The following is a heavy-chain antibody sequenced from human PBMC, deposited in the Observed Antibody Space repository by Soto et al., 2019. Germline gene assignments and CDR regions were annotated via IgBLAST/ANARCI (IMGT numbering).Heavy chain of an antibody. Sequence: GGSLRLSCAASGFTFSDYYMSWIRQAPGKGLEWVSYISSSGSTIYYADSVKGRFTISRDNAKNSLYLQMNSLRAEDTAVYYCASFSRGYCTNGVCYNADYWGQGTLVTVSS. CDR1: GFTFSDYY. CDR3: ASFSRGYCTNGVCYNADY. CDR2: ISSSGSTI. J-gene: IGHJ4*02. V-gene: IGHV3-11*01. D-gene: IGHD2-8*01.